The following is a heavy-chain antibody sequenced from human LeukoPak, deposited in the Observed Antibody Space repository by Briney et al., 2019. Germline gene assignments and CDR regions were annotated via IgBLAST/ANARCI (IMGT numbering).Heavy chain of an antibody. CDR3: ARGVFDIPYYYYYMDV. CDR2: IYYSGST. D-gene: IGHD2-2*02. Sequence: SETLSLTCTVSGGSIGSYYWSWIRQPPGKGLEWIGYIYYSGSTNYNPSLKSRVTISVDTSKNQFSLKLSSVTAADTAVYYCARGVFDIPYYYYYMDVWGKGTTVTVSS. J-gene: IGHJ6*03. V-gene: IGHV4-59*01. CDR1: GGSIGSYY.